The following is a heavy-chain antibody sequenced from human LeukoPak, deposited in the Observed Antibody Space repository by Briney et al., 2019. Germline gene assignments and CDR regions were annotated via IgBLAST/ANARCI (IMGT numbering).Heavy chain of an antibody. CDR3: AHSTRIAVPVHNWFDP. V-gene: IGHV2-5*02. J-gene: IGHJ5*02. D-gene: IGHD6-19*01. CDR2: IYWDDDK. CDR1: GFSLSTTGVG. Sequence: ESGPTLVKPTQTLTLTCTFSGFSLSTTGVGVGWIRQPPGKALEWLALIYWDDDKRYSPSLKSRLTITKDTSKNQVVLTMTNMDPVDTATYYCAHSTRIAVPVHNWFDPWGQGTLVTVSS.